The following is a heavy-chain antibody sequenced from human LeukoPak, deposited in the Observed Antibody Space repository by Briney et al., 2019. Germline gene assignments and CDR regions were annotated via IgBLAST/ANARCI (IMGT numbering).Heavy chain of an antibody. J-gene: IGHJ4*02. V-gene: IGHV3-43D*03. CDR3: AKDMRDSSGYSPGY. D-gene: IGHD3-22*01. Sequence: GGSLRLSCAASGFTFDDYAMHWVRQAPGKGLEWVCLISWDGGSTYYADSVKGRFTISRDNSKNSLYLQMNSLRAEDTALYYCAKDMRDSSGYSPGYWGQGTLVTVSS. CDR2: ISWDGGST. CDR1: GFTFDDYA.